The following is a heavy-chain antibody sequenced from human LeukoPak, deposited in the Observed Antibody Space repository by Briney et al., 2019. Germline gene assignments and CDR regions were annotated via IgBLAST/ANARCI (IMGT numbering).Heavy chain of an antibody. CDR3: AELGITMIGGV. Sequence: RPGGSLRLSCAASGFTFSSYWMSWVRQAPGKGLEWVSYISSSSSTIYYADSVKGRFTISRDNAKNSLYLQMNSLRAEDTAVYYCAELGITMIGGVWGKGTTVTISS. D-gene: IGHD3-10*02. CDR2: ISSSSSTI. J-gene: IGHJ6*04. CDR1: GFTFSSYW. V-gene: IGHV3-48*01.